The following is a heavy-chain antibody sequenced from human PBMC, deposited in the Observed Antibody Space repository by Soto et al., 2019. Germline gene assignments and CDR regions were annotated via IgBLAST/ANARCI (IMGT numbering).Heavy chain of an antibody. CDR1: GFTFSSSA. CDR3: SKDRHHSPYYIHD. D-gene: IGHD5-18*01. V-gene: IGHV3-23*01. Sequence: GGSLIVSCAASGFTFSSSAISWVRQAPGNGLEWVSAVCANGQGIYYADSVRGRFTLSRANSKNTVFLHIDSLSAEDTAVYYCSKDRHHSPYYIHDSGQAPPLTVAS. J-gene: IGHJ4*02. CDR2: VCANGQGI.